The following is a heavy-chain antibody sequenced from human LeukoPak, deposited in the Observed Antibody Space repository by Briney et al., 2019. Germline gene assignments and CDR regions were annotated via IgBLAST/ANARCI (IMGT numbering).Heavy chain of an antibody. Sequence: GESLKICCKGCGSRFTYYWIGWVRQLAGKVLEWMGIIYPGDSDTRYSPSFQGQVTISADKSISTAYLQWSSLKASDTAMYYCARAEGGSSSWYSSFDYWGQGTLVTVSS. CDR1: GSRFTYYW. CDR3: ARAEGGSSSWYSSFDY. J-gene: IGHJ4*02. CDR2: IYPGDSDT. V-gene: IGHV5-51*01. D-gene: IGHD6-13*01.